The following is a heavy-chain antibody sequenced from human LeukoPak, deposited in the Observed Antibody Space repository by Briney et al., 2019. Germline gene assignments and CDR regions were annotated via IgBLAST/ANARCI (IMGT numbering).Heavy chain of an antibody. CDR2: IYYSGST. D-gene: IGHD4-11*01. Sequence: SETLSLTCTVSGGSISIYYWSWIREPPGKGLGWIGYIYYSGSTNYNPSLKSRVTISEDTSTNQFSLEMSSVTAADTAVYYCATGGPDYPLYCSFDYWGQGTLVTVSS. CDR1: GGSISIYY. CDR3: ATGGPDYPLYCSFDY. V-gene: IGHV4-59*01. J-gene: IGHJ4*02.